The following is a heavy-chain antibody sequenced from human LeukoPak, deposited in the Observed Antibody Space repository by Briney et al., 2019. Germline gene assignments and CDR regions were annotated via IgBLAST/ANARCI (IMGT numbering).Heavy chain of an antibody. CDR2: IYSGGNT. Sequence: GGSLRLICAASGFTVSNNYMSWVRQAPGEGLEWVSLIYSGGNTYYADSVKGRFTISRVISKNTVYLQMNSLRAEDTAVYYCARDRAYGDYAWSYWGQGTLVTVSS. D-gene: IGHD4-17*01. V-gene: IGHV3-66*01. CDR1: GFTVSNNY. CDR3: ARDRAYGDYAWSY. J-gene: IGHJ4*02.